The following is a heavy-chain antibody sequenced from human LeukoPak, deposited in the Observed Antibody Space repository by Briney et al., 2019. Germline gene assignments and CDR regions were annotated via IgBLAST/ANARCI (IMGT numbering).Heavy chain of an antibody. J-gene: IGHJ4*02. V-gene: IGHV3-23*01. CDR1: GFTFSSYT. CDR2: ISSGGGST. D-gene: IGHD4-11*01. Sequence: GGSLRLSCAASGFTFSSYTMTWVRQAPGKGLEWVSTISSGGGSTYYADSVKGRFTISRDNSKNTLYLQMDSLRAEDTAIYYCARGLTLTTFDYWGQGTLVTVS. CDR3: ARGLTLTTFDY.